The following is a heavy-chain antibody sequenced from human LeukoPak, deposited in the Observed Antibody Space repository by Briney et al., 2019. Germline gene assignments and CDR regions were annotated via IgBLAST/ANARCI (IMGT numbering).Heavy chain of an antibody. D-gene: IGHD2/OR15-2a*01. Sequence: GGSLRLSCAASGLTFSFNTYNMNWVRQTPGKGLEWVPYISRRSTTTSYADSVKGRFTISRDNAKNSLYLEMNSLRAEDTAVYYCARDREYCNSTGCSLYYMDVWGKGTTVTVSS. J-gene: IGHJ6*03. V-gene: IGHV3-48*01. CDR1: GLTFSFNTYN. CDR2: ISRRSTTT. CDR3: ARDREYCNSTGCSLYYMDV.